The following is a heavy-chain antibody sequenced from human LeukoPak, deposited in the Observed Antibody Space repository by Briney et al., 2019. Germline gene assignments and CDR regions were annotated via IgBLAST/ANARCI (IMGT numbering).Heavy chain of an antibody. CDR1: GFTFSSYG. V-gene: IGHV3-30*02. CDR3: AKDGTYDYVWGSYRPSDY. D-gene: IGHD3-16*02. CDR2: IRYDGSNK. J-gene: IGHJ4*02. Sequence: GGSLRLSCAASGFTFSSYGMHWVRQAPGKGLEWVAFIRYDGSNKYYADSVKGRFTISRDNSKNTLYLQINSLRAEDTAVYYCAKDGTYDYVWGSYRPSDYWGQGTLVTVSS.